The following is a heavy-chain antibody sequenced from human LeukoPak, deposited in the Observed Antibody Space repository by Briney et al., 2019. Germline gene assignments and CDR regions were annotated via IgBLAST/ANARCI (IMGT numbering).Heavy chain of an antibody. CDR2: IYYSGST. CDR3: ARVFNWFDP. Sequence: SETLSLTCTVSGGSISSYYWSWIRQPPGKGLEWVGYIYYSGSTNYNPSLKSRVTISVDTSKNQFSLKLSSVTAADTAVYYCARVFNWFDPWGQGTLVTVSS. V-gene: IGHV4-59*01. CDR1: GGSISSYY. D-gene: IGHD3-9*01. J-gene: IGHJ5*02.